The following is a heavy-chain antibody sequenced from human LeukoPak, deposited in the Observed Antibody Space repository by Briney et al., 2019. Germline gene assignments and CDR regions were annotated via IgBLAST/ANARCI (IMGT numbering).Heavy chain of an antibody. CDR2: ISYDGSNK. Sequence: GGSLRLSCAASGFTFSSYAMHWVRQAPGKGLEWVAVISYDGSNKYYADSVKGRFTISRDNSKNTLYLQMNSLRAEDTAVYYCAKVPSQEQRQLVRYYFDYWGQGTLATVSS. CDR1: GFTFSSYA. J-gene: IGHJ4*02. D-gene: IGHD6-13*01. V-gene: IGHV3-30-3*01. CDR3: AKVPSQEQRQLVRYYFDY.